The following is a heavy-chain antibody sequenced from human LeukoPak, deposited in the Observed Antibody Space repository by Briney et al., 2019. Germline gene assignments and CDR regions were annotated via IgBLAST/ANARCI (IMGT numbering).Heavy chain of an antibody. D-gene: IGHD2-2*01. J-gene: IGHJ4*02. CDR2: INPNSGFT. CDR1: GYPFTGYY. CDR3: ARLADSSSSSCRSFDY. V-gene: IGHV1-2*02. Sequence: ASVKVSCKASGYPFTGYYLHWVRQAPGQGLEWMGWINPNSGFTNYAQKFQGRVTMTRDTSISTAYMELSRLRSDDTAVYYCARLADSSSSSCRSFDYWGQGTLVTVSS.